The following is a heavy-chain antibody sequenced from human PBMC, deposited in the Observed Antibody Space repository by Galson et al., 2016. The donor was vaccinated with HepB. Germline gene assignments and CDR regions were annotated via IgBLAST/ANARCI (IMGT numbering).Heavy chain of an antibody. V-gene: IGHV1-18*01. Sequence: SVKVSCKASGYRFIKYAMHWVRQAPGQGLEWMGWISGYNGNTNYAQNLQGRVTMTIETSTNTVYMELRSLTSDDTAVYFCARGSKTAGVDWGQGTLVTVSS. CDR1: GYRFIKYA. J-gene: IGHJ1*01. CDR3: ARGSKTAGVD. CDR2: ISGYNGNT. D-gene: IGHD6-19*01.